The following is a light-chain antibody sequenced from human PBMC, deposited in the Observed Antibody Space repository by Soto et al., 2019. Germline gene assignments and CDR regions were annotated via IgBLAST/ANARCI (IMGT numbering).Light chain of an antibody. CDR2: YDS. Sequence: SYALTQPPSVSVAPGKTARITCGGNNIGSKSVHWYQQKPGQAPVLVIYYDSDRPSGIPERFSGSNSGNTATLTISRVEAGDEADYYCRVWDSSSDGVVFGGGTKLTVL. V-gene: IGLV3-21*04. CDR1: NIGSKS. J-gene: IGLJ2*01. CDR3: RVWDSSSDGVV.